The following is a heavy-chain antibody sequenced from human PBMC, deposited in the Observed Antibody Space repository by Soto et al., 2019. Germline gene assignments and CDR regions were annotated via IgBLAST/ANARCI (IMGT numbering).Heavy chain of an antibody. V-gene: IGHV4-30-4*01. CDR3: ARDGGKMGVLDY. J-gene: IGHJ4*02. CDR1: GGSISSGDYY. D-gene: IGHD3-16*01. CDR2: IYYSGSN. Sequence: QVQLQESGPGLVKPSQTLSLTCTVSGGSISSGDYYWGWIRQPPGKGLEWIGYIYYSGSNYYNPSLKSRVTRSVDTSKNQFALKLSSVTAADTAVYYCARDGGKMGVLDYWGQGTLVTVSS.